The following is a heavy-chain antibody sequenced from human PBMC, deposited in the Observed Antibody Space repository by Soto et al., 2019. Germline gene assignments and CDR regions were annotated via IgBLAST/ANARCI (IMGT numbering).Heavy chain of an antibody. J-gene: IGHJ4*02. CDR2: ISGHNGNT. V-gene: IGHV1-18*01. CDR1: GYSFTNYG. D-gene: IGHD3-10*01. CDR3: ARHYYGSRSLRSPFFY. Sequence: GASVKVSCKASGYSFTNYGISWVRQAPGQGLEWMGWISGHNGNTNYAQKLQGRVTMTTETSTSTAYMELRSLRSDDTAIYYCARHYYGSRSLRSPFFYWGQGTMLTV.